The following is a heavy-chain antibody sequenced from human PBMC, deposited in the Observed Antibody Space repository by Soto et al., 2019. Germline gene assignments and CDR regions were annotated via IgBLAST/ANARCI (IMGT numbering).Heavy chain of an antibody. V-gene: IGHV4-59*01. CDR1: GGSISSYY. CDR3: ARDVLPRYSDSRDS. J-gene: IGHJ5*01. Sequence: PSETLSLTCTVSGGSISSYYWSWIRQPPGKGLEWIGYIYYSGSTNYNPSLKGRFTISRDTSTNTLYLQMSSLRGEDTAVYYCARDVLPRYSDSRDSWGRGTQVTVSS. CDR2: IYYSGST. D-gene: IGHD4-17*01.